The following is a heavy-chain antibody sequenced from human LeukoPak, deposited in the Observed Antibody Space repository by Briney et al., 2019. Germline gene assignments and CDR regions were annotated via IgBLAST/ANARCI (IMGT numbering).Heavy chain of an antibody. CDR2: INHSGST. J-gene: IGHJ6*02. D-gene: IGHD3-3*01. CDR1: GGSFSGYY. V-gene: IGHV4-34*01. CDR3: AGGYITIFGVVIKGTYGMDV. Sequence: KPSETLSLTCAVYGGSFSGYYWSWIRQPPGKGLEWIGEINHSGSTNYNPSLKSRVTISVDTSKNQFSLKLSSVTAADMAVYYCAGGYITIFGVVIKGTYGMDVWGQGTTVTVSS.